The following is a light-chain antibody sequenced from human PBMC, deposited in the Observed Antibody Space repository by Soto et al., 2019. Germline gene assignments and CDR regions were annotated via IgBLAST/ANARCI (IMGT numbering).Light chain of an antibody. CDR2: GES. V-gene: IGKV3-15*01. Sequence: IVMTQSPATLSVSPGERATLSCRASQSVSSKLAWYQQKPGQAPRLLIYGESTRATGIPARFSGSGSGTEFTLTISSLQSEDFAVYYCQQYNNWPWTFGPGTKADIK. CDR1: QSVSSK. CDR3: QQYNNWPWT. J-gene: IGKJ1*01.